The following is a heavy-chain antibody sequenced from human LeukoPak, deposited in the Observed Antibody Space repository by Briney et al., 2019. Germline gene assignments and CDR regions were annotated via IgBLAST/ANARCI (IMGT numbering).Heavy chain of an antibody. V-gene: IGHV3-23*01. CDR2: ISGSGGST. CDR3: AKDPGSSWYNLENYFDY. D-gene: IGHD6-13*01. CDR1: GFTFSSYA. J-gene: IGHJ4*02. Sequence: GGSLRLSCAASGFTFSSYAMSWVRQAPGKGLEWVSAISGSGGSTYYADSVKGRLTISRDNSKNTLYLQMNSLRAEDTAVYYCAKDPGSSWYNLENYFDYWGQGTLVTVSS.